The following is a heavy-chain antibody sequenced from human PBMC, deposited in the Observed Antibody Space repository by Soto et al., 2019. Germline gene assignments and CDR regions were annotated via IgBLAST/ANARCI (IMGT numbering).Heavy chain of an antibody. CDR1: GGSVSSSSYY. J-gene: IGHJ4*02. V-gene: IGHV4-39*01. Sequence: QLQLQESGPGLVKPSESLSLTCTVSGGSVSSSSYYWGWIRQPPGKGLEWIGTIYYTGSTSYSPSLKRRVTISVDTSKTQFSLNLSSVTDTDTAVYYCAGRRAGDYYFAYWGQGTLVTVSS. CDR3: AGRRAGDYYFAY. D-gene: IGHD1-26*01. CDR2: IYYTGST.